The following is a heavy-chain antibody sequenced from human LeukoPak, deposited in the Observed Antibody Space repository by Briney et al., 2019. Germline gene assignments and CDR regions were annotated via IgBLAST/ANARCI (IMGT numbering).Heavy chain of an antibody. CDR2: ITYSGSGT. CDR1: GFSFNTYA. V-gene: IGHV3-23*01. D-gene: IGHD1-7*01. Sequence: GGSLRLSCAASGFSFNTYAMSWVRQAPGKGLEWVSGITYSGSGTYYADSVKGRFTISRDNAKNSLHLQMNGLRTEDTAVYYCARDWNWDDWYFDLWGRGTLVTVSS. J-gene: IGHJ2*01. CDR3: ARDWNWDDWYFDL.